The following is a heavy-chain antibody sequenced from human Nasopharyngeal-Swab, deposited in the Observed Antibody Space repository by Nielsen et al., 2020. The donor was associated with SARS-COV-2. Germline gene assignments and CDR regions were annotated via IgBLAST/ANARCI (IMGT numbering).Heavy chain of an antibody. CDR2: ISSSSSYI. J-gene: IGHJ4*02. D-gene: IGHD1-26*01. CDR3: ARDGDYSGWELTDY. V-gene: IGHV3-21*01. Sequence: EESLRLSCAASGFTFSSYSMNWVRQAPGKGLEWVSSISSSSSYIYYADSVKGRFTISRDNAKNSLYLQMNSLRAEDTAVYYCARDGDYSGWELTDYWGQGTLVTVSS. CDR1: GFTFSSYS.